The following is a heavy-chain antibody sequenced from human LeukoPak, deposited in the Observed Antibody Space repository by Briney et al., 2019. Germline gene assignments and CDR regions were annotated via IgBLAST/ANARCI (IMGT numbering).Heavy chain of an antibody. CDR1: GGSFSGYY. CDR2: INHSGST. Sequence: SETLSLTCAVYGGSFSGYYWSWIRQPPGNGLEWIGEINHSGSTNYNPSLKSRVTISVDTSKNQFSLKLSSVTAADTAVYYCARGTALTVVPPVFDPFDYWGQGTLVTVSS. CDR3: ARGTALTVVPPVFDPFDY. J-gene: IGHJ4*02. V-gene: IGHV4-34*01. D-gene: IGHD4-23*01.